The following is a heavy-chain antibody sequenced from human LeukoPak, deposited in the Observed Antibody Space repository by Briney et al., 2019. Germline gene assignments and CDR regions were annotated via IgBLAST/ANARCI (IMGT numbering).Heavy chain of an antibody. CDR1: GYTFTSYG. V-gene: IGHV1-18*01. Sequence: GESLKISCKGSGYTFTSYGISWVRQAPGQGLEWMGWISAYNGNTNYAQKLQGRVTMTTDTSTSTAYMELRSLRSDDTAVYYCARGDSGSEEDAFDIWGQGTMVTVSS. D-gene: IGHD1-26*01. CDR3: ARGDSGSEEDAFDI. J-gene: IGHJ3*02. CDR2: ISAYNGNT.